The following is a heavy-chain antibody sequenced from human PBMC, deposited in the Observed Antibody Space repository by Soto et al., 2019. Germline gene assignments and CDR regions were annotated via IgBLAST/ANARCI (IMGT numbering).Heavy chain of an antibody. V-gene: IGHV4-34*01. CDR1: GGSFSGYY. D-gene: IGHD5-18*01. CDR3: ARSRGYSYGYQFDY. CDR2: INHSGST. J-gene: IGHJ4*02. Sequence: QVQLQQWGAGLLKPSETLSLTCAVYGGSFSGYYWSWIRQPPGKGLEWIGEINHSGSTNYNPSLKSRVTISVDTSKNQFSLKLRSVTAADTAVYYCARSRGYSYGYQFDYWGQGTLVTVSS.